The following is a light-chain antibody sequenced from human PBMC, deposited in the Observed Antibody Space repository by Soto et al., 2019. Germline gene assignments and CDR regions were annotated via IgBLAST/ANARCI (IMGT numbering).Light chain of an antibody. CDR2: DNN. CDR3: GTWDSSLSAGV. Sequence: QSVLSQPPSVSAAPGQRVPISCSGSSSNIGNSYVSWYQQLPGTAPKLLIYDNNKRPSGIPDRFSGSKSGTSATLDITGLQTGDEADFYCGTWDSSLSAGVFGGGPKLTVL. V-gene: IGLV1-51*01. CDR1: SSNIGNSY. J-gene: IGLJ2*01.